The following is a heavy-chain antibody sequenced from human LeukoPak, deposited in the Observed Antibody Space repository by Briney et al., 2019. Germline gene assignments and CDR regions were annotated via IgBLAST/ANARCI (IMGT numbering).Heavy chain of an antibody. CDR1: GFTFSSYW. J-gene: IGHJ4*02. D-gene: IGHD6-19*01. CDR3: AIPTSSSGWYGY. V-gene: IGHV3-74*01. Sequence: PGGSLRLSCAVSGFTFSSYWMHWVRQAPGKGLVWVSRINSDGSSTSYAVSVKGRFTISRDDAKNTLYLQMNSVRAEDTAVYYCAIPTSSSGWYGYWGQGTLVTVSS. CDR2: INSDGSST.